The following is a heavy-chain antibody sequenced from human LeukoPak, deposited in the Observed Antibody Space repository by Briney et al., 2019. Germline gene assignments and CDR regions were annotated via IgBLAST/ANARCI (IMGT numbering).Heavy chain of an antibody. J-gene: IGHJ4*02. CDR1: GFTFSSYS. CDR3: ARQLPAARGVSFDY. D-gene: IGHD3-10*01. V-gene: IGHV3-48*04. Sequence: GGSLRLSCAASGFTFSSYSMNWVRQAPGKGLEWVSYISSSSSTIYYADSVKGRFTISRDNAKNSLYLQMNSLRAEDTAVYYCARQLPAARGVSFDYWGQGTLVTVSS. CDR2: ISSSSSTI.